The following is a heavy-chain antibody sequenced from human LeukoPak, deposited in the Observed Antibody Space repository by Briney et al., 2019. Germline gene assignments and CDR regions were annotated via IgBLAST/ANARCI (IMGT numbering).Heavy chain of an antibody. CDR3: AKRSDYGVNSNYFDY. CDR2: ISDSVTST. Sequence: GGSLRLSCAASGFTFSSYGMSWVRQAPGKRLEWVSAISDSVTSTYYADSVKGRFTISRANSKNTLYLQMNSLRAEDTAVYYCAKRSDYGVNSNYFDYWGQGTLVTVSS. V-gene: IGHV3-23*01. J-gene: IGHJ4*02. D-gene: IGHD4-23*01. CDR1: GFTFSSYG.